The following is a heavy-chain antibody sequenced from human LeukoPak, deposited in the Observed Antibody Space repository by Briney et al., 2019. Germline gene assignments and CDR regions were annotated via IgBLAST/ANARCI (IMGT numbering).Heavy chain of an antibody. J-gene: IGHJ4*02. D-gene: IGHD3/OR15-3a*01. CDR3: ARGGFGPWYFDY. CDR1: GGSISSYY. V-gene: IGHV4-59*01. Sequence: PSETLSLTCTVSGGSISSYYWSWIRQPPGKGLEWIGYIYYSGNTNYNPSLKSRVTISVDTSKNQFSLKLSSVTAADTAVYYCARGGFGPWYFDYWGQGTLVTVSS. CDR2: IYYSGNT.